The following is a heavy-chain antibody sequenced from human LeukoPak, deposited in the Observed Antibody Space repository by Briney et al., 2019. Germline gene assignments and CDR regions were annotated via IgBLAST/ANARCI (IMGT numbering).Heavy chain of an antibody. V-gene: IGHV4-59*01. D-gene: IGHD2-15*01. CDR1: GGSISSYY. J-gene: IGHJ4*02. CDR3: ARGYCSGGSCMHHFDY. CDR2: IYYSGST. Sequence: PSETLSLTCTVSGGSISSYYWSWIRQPPGKGLEWIGYIYYSGSTNYNPSLKSRVTISVDPSKNQFSLKLSSVTAADTAVYYCARGYCSGGSCMHHFDYWGQGTLVTVSS.